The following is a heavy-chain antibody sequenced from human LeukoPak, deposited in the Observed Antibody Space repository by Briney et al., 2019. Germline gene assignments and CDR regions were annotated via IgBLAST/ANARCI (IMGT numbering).Heavy chain of an antibody. Sequence: GGSLRLSCAASGFTFSNYWMHWVRQAPGKGLVWVSRINSDGINTSYADSVKGRFTISRDNAKNSLYLQMNSLRAEDTAVYCCARESGSVTSEVDFDYWGQGTLVTVSS. J-gene: IGHJ4*02. CDR2: INSDGINT. CDR3: ARESGSVTSEVDFDY. CDR1: GFTFSNYW. V-gene: IGHV3-74*01. D-gene: IGHD4-17*01.